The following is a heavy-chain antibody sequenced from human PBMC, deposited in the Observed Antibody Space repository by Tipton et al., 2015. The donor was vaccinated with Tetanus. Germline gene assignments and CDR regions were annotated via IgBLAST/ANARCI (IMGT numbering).Heavy chain of an antibody. CDR3: AKEALGVLNL. J-gene: IGHJ6*04. Sequence: SLRLSCAASGSTFKSYTMNWLRQAPGNGLEWVAAISGSRLTPYYADSLKGRFTISRDNSKNTLSLQLNSLRADDTAIYYCAKEALGVLNLWGKGTTVIVSS. CDR2: ISGSRLTP. V-gene: IGHV3-23*01. D-gene: IGHD1-14*01. CDR1: GSTFKSYT.